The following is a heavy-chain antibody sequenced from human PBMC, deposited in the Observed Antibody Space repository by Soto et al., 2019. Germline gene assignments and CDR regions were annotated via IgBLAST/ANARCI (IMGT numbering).Heavy chain of an antibody. CDR1: GGSISSSSYY. D-gene: IGHD3-9*01. CDR3: ARQGRVTGNYDY. J-gene: IGHJ4*02. CDR2: IYYSGST. V-gene: IGHV4-39*01. Sequence: QLQLQESGPGLVKPSETLSLTCTVSGGSISSSSYYWGWIRQPPGKGLEWIGSIYYSGSTYYNASLKSRVTLSVDTSKNQFSLKLSSVTAADTAVYYCARQGRVTGNYDYWGQGTLVTVSS.